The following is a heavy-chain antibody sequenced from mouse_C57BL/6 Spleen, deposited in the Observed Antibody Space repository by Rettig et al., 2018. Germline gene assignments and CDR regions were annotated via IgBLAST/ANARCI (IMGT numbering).Heavy chain of an antibody. CDR3: TRREVYYYGSSPWYFDV. CDR2: IDPETGGT. J-gene: IGHJ1*03. V-gene: IGHV1-15*01. Sequence: QVQLQQSGAELVRPGASVTLSCKASGYTFTDYEMHWVKQTPVHGLEWIGAIDPETGGTAYNQKFKGKAILTADKSSSTAYMELRSLTSEDSAVYYCTRREVYYYGSSPWYFDVWGTGTT. D-gene: IGHD1-1*01. CDR1: GYTFTDYE.